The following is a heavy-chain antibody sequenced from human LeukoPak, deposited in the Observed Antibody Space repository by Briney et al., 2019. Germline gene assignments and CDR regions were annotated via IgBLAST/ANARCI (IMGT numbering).Heavy chain of an antibody. V-gene: IGHV3-9*01. CDR2: ISWNCGSI. CDR3: AKLSSSGWIENYYYGMDV. D-gene: IGHD3-22*01. Sequence: SLRLSCAASGFTFDDYAMHWVRQAPGKGLEWVSGISWNCGSIGYADSVKGRFTISRDNAKNSLYLQMNSLRAEDTAVYYCAKLSSSGWIENYYYGMDVWGQGTTVTVSS. CDR1: GFTFDDYA. J-gene: IGHJ6*02.